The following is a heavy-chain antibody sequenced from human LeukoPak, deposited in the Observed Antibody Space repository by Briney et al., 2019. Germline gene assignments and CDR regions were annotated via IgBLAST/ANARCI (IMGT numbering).Heavy chain of an antibody. J-gene: IGHJ4*02. CDR1: GFTFSSYS. Sequence: AGGSLRLSCAASGFTFSSYSMNWVRQAPGKGLEWASSISSSSSYIYYADSVKGRFTISRDNAKNSLYLQMNSLRAEDTAVYYCARAPAVVASFDYWGQGTLVTVSS. CDR3: ARAPAVVASFDY. V-gene: IGHV3-21*01. D-gene: IGHD3-22*01. CDR2: ISSSSSYI.